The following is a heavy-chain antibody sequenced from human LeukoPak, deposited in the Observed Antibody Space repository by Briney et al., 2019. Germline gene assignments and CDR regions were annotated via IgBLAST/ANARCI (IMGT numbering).Heavy chain of an antibody. CDR2: INHSGST. D-gene: IGHD6-19*01. V-gene: IGHV4-34*01. CDR1: GGSFSGYY. J-gene: IGHJ4*02. CDR3: ARVRGAVAGRG. Sequence: NPSETLSLTCAVYGGSFSGYYWSWIRQPPGKGLEWIGEINHSGSTNYNPSLKSRVTISVDTSKNQFSLKLSSVTAADTAVYYCARVRGAVAGRGWGQGTLVTVSS.